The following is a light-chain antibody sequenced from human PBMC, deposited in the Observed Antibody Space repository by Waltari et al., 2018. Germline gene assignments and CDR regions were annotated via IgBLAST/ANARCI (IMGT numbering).Light chain of an antibody. CDR1: QDIQTF. J-gene: IGKJ2*01. CDR3: LQYDNLPYA. Sequence: DTQMTQSPSSLSASVGDRVTITCQASQDIQTFLNWFKQKPGKAPQLLIYDACKLETGVPSRVSGSGSGTSFTFTISSLQPHDSAVYFCLQYDNLPYAFGQGTRLEI. V-gene: IGKV1-33*01. CDR2: DAC.